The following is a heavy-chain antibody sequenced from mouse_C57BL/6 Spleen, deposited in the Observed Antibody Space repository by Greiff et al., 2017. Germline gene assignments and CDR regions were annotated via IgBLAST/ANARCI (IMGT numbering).Heavy chain of an antibody. D-gene: IGHD1-1*01. CDR3: AREGYYGRRGGYFDV. Sequence: EVKLMESEGGLVQPGSSMKLSCTASGFTFSDYYMAWVRQVPEKGLEWVANINYDGSSTYYLDSLKSRFIISRDNAKNILYRQMSSLKSEDTATYYCAREGYYGRRGGYFDVWGTGTTVTVSS. J-gene: IGHJ1*03. CDR2: INYDGSST. CDR1: GFTFSDYY. V-gene: IGHV5-16*01.